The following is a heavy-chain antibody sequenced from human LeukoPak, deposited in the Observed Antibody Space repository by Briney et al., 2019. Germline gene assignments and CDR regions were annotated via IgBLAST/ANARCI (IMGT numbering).Heavy chain of an antibody. D-gene: IGHD5-18*01. V-gene: IGHV3-30-3*01. J-gene: IGHJ4*02. CDR3: ARDRGYSFAHPLDY. Sequence: PSGGSLRLSCAASGFTFSSYAMHWVRQAPGKGLEWVAVISYDGSNKYYADSVKDRFTISRDNSKNTLYLQMNGLRAEDTAVYYCARDRGYSFAHPLDYWGQGALVTVSS. CDR2: ISYDGSNK. CDR1: GFTFSSYA.